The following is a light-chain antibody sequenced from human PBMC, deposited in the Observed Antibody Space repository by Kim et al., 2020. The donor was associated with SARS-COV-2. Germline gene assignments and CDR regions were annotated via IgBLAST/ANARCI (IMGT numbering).Light chain of an antibody. V-gene: IGLV3-1*01. CDR3: QAWDSSLRV. CDR1: KLGDKY. CDR2: QDS. Sequence: SYGLTQPPSVSVSPGQTASITCSGDKLGDKYACWYQQKPGQSPVLVIYQDSKRPSGIPERFSGSNSGNTATLTISGTQAMDEADYYCQAWDSSLRVFGGGTQLTVL. J-gene: IGLJ3*02.